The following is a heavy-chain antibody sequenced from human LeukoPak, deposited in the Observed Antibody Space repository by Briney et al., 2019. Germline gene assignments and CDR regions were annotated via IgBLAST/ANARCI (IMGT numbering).Heavy chain of an antibody. Sequence: ASVKVSCTASGYTITSYGISWVRQAPGQGLEWMGWISAYNGNTNYAQKLQGRVTMTIDTSTTTAYMELRSLRSDDTAVYYCARGAGTSWGVYYYYMDVWGKGTTVTVSS. CDR2: ISAYNGNT. D-gene: IGHD6-13*01. CDR1: GYTITSYG. J-gene: IGHJ6*03. V-gene: IGHV1-18*01. CDR3: ARGAGTSWGVYYYYMDV.